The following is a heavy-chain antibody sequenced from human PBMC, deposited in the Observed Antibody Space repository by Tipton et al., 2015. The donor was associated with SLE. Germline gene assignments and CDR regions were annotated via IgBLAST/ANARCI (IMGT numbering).Heavy chain of an antibody. Sequence: LRLSCAVSGGSFSGWYWSWIRQPPGKGLEWIGEISQSGSTNYNPSLKSRVTISVDPSKNEFSLKMNFVTAADTAVYYCARRGQQLILRGRFDPWGQGTLVTVSS. J-gene: IGHJ5*02. CDR1: GGSFSGWY. CDR3: ARRGQQLILRGRFDP. V-gene: IGHV4-34*01. D-gene: IGHD6-13*01. CDR2: ISQSGST.